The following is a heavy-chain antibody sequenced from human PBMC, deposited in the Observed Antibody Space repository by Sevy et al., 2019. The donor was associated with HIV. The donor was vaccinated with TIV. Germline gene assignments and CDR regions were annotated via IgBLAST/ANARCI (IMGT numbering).Heavy chain of an antibody. CDR2: IQYNGEKT. J-gene: IGHJ5*02. CDR3: ANGVNYDLVPRHES. D-gene: IGHD3-3*01. CDR1: GFTFSNFG. V-gene: IGHV3-30*02. Sequence: GGSLRLSCTVSGFTFSNFGMHWVRQAPGKGLEWVSFIQYNGEKTYYPDSVKGRFTISRDNSKSILYLQMNSLRPDDTAFYYCANGVNYDLVPRHESWGQGTLVTVSS.